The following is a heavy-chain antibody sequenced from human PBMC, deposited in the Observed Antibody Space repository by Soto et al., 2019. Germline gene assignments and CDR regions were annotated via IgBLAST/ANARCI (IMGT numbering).Heavy chain of an antibody. CDR1: GYTFTNYG. J-gene: IGHJ4*02. Sequence: QVQLVQSGPEVKKPGASAKISCKASGYTFTNYGISWVRQAPGQGLEWMAWNNTFHGNIDTAVNFEGRVTLTTDTSTRTAYMELRSLRSDDTAVYYCARDPHLSSWRKIDYWGQGTLVTVSS. V-gene: IGHV1-18*01. D-gene: IGHD6-13*01. CDR3: ARDPHLSSWRKIDY. CDR2: NNTFHGNI.